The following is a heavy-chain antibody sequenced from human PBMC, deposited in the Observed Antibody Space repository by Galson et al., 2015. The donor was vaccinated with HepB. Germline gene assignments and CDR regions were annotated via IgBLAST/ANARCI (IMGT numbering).Heavy chain of an antibody. CDR1: GDSVSSTNAA. CDR3: ARDASGTYLGAFDI. V-gene: IGHV6-1*01. J-gene: IGHJ3*02. Sequence: CAISGDSVSSTNAAWNWIRQSPSRGLEWLGRAYYKSNWPYDYAVSLKSRMTISPDTSKNHFSLQLNSLTPDDTAVYYCARDASGTYLGAFDIWGQGTVVTVSS. D-gene: IGHD1-26*01. CDR2: AYYKSNWPY.